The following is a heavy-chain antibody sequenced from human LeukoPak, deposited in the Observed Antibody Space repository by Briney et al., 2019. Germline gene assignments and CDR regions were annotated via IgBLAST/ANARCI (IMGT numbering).Heavy chain of an antibody. CDR1: GGSISSYY. V-gene: IGHV4-4*07. CDR2: IYTSGST. D-gene: IGHD4-23*01. CDR3: AREGGNHFYFDY. Sequence: PSETLSLTCTASGGSISSYYWSWIRQPAGKGLEWIGRIYTSGSTNYNPSLKSRVTMSVDTFKNQFSLKLSSVTAADTAVDYCAREGGNHFYFDYWGQGTLVTVSS. J-gene: IGHJ4*02.